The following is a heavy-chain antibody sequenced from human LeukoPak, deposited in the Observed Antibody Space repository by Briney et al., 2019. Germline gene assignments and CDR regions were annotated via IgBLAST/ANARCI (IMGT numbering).Heavy chain of an antibody. CDR2: FDPEDGET. Sequence: GASVKVSCKVSGYTLTELSMHWVRRALGKGLEWMGGFDPEDGETIYAQKFQGRVTMTEDSSTDTAYMELSSLRSEDTAVYYCATGFRYVDYWGQGTLATVSS. CDR3: ATGFRYVDY. CDR1: GYTLTELS. V-gene: IGHV1-24*01. J-gene: IGHJ4*02.